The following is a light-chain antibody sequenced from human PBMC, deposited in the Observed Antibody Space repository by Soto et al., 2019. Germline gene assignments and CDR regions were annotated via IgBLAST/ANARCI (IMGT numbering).Light chain of an antibody. J-gene: IGKJ3*01. CDR2: DAS. CDR3: QQYDNLGFT. CDR1: QDISNY. Sequence: DIQMTQSPSSLSASVGDRVTITCQASQDISNYLNWYQQKPGKAPKLLIYDASNLETGVPSRFSGSGSGTDFTFTISSLQPADIATYYCQQYDNLGFTFGPGTKVDIK. V-gene: IGKV1-33*01.